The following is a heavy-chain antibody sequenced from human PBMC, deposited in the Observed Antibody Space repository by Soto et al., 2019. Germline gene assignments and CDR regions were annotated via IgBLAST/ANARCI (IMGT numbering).Heavy chain of an antibody. Sequence: GGSLRLSCAACGFIFSNQAMCWVRQGPGKGLEWVSCISDRGDETFFLDSVKGRFAISRDNSENMLCLQMSSLRAEDTAIYDCARRGTYRWDHFDFWGQGTQVTVSS. CDR3: ARRGTYRWDHFDF. V-gene: IGHV3-23*01. D-gene: IGHD1-26*01. J-gene: IGHJ4*02. CDR2: ISDRGDET. CDR1: GFIFSNQA.